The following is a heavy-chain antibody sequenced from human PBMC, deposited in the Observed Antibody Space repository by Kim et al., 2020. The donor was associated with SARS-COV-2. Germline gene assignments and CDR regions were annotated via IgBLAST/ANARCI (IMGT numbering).Heavy chain of an antibody. J-gene: IGHJ4*01. V-gene: IGHV4-34*01. CDR2: INHSGST. CDR3: ASSYCGGDCYSPY. Sequence: SETLSLTCAVYGGSFSGYYWSWIRQPPGKGLEWIGEINHSGSTNYNPSLKSRVTISVDTSKNQFSLKLSSVTAADTAVYYCASSYCGGDCYSPYWGQGTLVTVSS. D-gene: IGHD2-21*02. CDR1: GGSFSGYY.